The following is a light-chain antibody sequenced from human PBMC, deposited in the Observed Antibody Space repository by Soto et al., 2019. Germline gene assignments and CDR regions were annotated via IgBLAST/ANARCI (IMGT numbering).Light chain of an antibody. J-gene: IGKJ1*01. CDR2: DAS. Sequence: EIVLTQSPATLSLSPGERATLSCRASQSVSSYLDWYQQKPGQAPRLLIYDASNRATGTPARFSGSGSGTDFPPTISSLEPEDFAVYYCKQRTNWPPWTFGQGTKGEIK. V-gene: IGKV3-11*01. CDR1: QSVSSY. CDR3: KQRTNWPPWT.